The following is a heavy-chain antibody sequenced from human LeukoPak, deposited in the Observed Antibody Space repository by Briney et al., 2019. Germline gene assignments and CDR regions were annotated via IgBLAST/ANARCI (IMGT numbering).Heavy chain of an antibody. CDR3: AKDSNYYDSSGPGSFDI. CDR1: GFTFSSYG. V-gene: IGHV3-30*02. CDR2: IRYDGSNK. Sequence: PGGSLRLSCAASGFTFSSYGMHWVRQAPGKGLEWVAFIRYDGSNKYYADSVKGRFTISRDNSKNTLYLQMNSLRAEDTAVYYCAKDSNYYDSSGPGSFDIWGQGTMVTVSS. D-gene: IGHD3-22*01. J-gene: IGHJ3*02.